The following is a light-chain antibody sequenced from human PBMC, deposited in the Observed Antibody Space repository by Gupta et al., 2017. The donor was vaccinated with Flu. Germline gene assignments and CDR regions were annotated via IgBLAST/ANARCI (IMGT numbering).Light chain of an antibody. CDR2: SAS. V-gene: IGKV1-39*01. CDR1: QKIGSF. J-gene: IGKJ1*01. Sequence: PSSLSASVGDRVTITCRASQKIGSFLNWHQQKPGKAPNNLIYSASRVQRGVPSRFSGSGSGTDFTLTISSLQPEDFATYYCQQSDSTPQTFGQGTKVEI. CDR3: QQSDSTPQT.